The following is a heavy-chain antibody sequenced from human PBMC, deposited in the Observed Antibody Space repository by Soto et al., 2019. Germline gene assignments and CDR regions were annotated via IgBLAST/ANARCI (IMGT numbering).Heavy chain of an antibody. CDR1: GYTFTSYD. D-gene: IGHD3-3*01. CDR3: ARAKFYDFWSGYWLYYYYMDV. J-gene: IGHJ6*03. CDR2: MNPNSGNT. Sequence: ASVKVSCKTSGYTFTSYDINWVRQATGQGLERMGWMNPNSGNTGYAQKFQGRVTMTRNTSISTAYMELSSLRSEDTAVYYCARAKFYDFWSGYWLYYYYMDVWGKGTTVTVSS. V-gene: IGHV1-8*01.